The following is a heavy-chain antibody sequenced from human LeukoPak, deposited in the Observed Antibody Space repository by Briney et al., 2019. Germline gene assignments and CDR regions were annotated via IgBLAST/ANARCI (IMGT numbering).Heavy chain of an antibody. V-gene: IGHV4-59*01. CDR2: IYYSGTT. Sequence: PSETLSLTYTVSGGSICSYFWSWIRQPLGKRLEWMGYIYYSGTTNYNPSLKSRVTMSMDRSKNQFSLKLTSVTAADTAVYYCARETYSYTLGGYSFDLWGRGTLVTVSS. J-gene: IGHJ2*01. CDR1: GGSICSYF. D-gene: IGHD3-16*01. CDR3: ARETYSYTLGGYSFDL.